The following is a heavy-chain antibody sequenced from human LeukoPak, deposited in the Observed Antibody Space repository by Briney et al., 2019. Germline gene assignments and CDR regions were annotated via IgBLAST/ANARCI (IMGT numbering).Heavy chain of an antibody. CDR2: IRSKAFGGTT. CDR3: TRDSSDGYYYKFDY. D-gene: IGHD3-22*01. CDR1: EFTFGDYA. J-gene: IGHJ4*02. V-gene: IGHV3-49*03. Sequence: GGSLRLSCTASEFTFGDYAMSWFRQAPGKGLEWVGFIRSKAFGGTTEYAASVKGRFTISRDDSKSIAYLQMNSLKTEDTAVYYCTRDSSDGYYYKFDYWGQGTLVTVSS.